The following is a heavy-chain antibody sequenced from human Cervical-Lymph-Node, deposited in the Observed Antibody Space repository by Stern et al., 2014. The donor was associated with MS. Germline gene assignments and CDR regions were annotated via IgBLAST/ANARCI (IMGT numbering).Heavy chain of an antibody. CDR2: ISYDGSNE. CDR3: ARPRRPCFFRGNHHYYGMDV. V-gene: IGHV3-30*03. D-gene: IGHD2/OR15-2a*01. J-gene: IGHJ6*02. Sequence: VQLVESGGGVVQPGRSLRLSCAASGFTFSSYGMHWVRQAPGKGLEWVTLISYDGSNEYYADSVKGRFTISRDNSKNTVYLQMNSLRPEDTAVYYCARPRRPCFFRGNHHYYGMDVWGQGTRVSVSS. CDR1: GFTFSSYG.